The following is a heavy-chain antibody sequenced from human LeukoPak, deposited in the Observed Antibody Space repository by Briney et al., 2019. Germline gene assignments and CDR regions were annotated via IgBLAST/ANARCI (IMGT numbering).Heavy chain of an antibody. Sequence: SETLSLTCTVSGYSISSGYYWGWIRQPPGKGLEWIGEINHRGSTNYNPSLKSRVTISVDTSKNQFSLKLSSVTAADTAVYYCARDKDILTGWAPFDYWGQGTLVTVSS. J-gene: IGHJ4*02. V-gene: IGHV4-38-2*02. CDR3: ARDKDILTGWAPFDY. CDR2: INHRGST. D-gene: IGHD3-9*01. CDR1: GYSISSGYY.